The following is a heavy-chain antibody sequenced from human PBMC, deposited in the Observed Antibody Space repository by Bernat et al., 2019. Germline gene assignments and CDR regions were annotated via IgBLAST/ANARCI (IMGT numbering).Heavy chain of an antibody. CDR2: INHSGST. Sequence: QVQLQQWGAGLLKPSETLSLTSAVYGGSFSGYYWSWIRQPPGKGLEWIGEINHSGSTNYNPSLKSRVTISVETSKNQFSLKLRYVTAADTAVYYCARVATPEQQLGVIDYWGQGTLVTVSS. V-gene: IGHV4-34*01. CDR1: GGSFSGYY. D-gene: IGHD6-13*01. J-gene: IGHJ4*02. CDR3: ARVATPEQQLGVIDY.